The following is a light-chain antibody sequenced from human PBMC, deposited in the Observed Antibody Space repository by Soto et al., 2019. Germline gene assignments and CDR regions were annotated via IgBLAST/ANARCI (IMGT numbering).Light chain of an antibody. CDR3: QQYGSSPLWT. CDR1: ESIGSW. Sequence: DIQMTQSPSTLSASVGDRVTITCRASESIGSWLAWYQQKPGKAPKLLIYDASSLESGVSSRFSGSGSGTEFTLTINNLKPDAFATHYCQQYGSSPLWTFGQGTKVDIK. J-gene: IGKJ1*01. V-gene: IGKV1-5*01. CDR2: DAS.